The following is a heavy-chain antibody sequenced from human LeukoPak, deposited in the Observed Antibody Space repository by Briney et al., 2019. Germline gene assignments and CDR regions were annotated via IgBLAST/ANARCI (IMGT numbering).Heavy chain of an antibody. Sequence: GGSLRLSCAASGFTVSNNYMSWVRQAPGKGLEWVSLIYNDGRTHYPDSVKVRFTISRDNSRNTLYLQMNSLRGDDTAVYFCARESWGHCSHDSCPFQHWGQGTLVTVSS. J-gene: IGHJ1*01. CDR1: GFTVSNNY. CDR2: IYNDGRT. D-gene: IGHD2-15*01. V-gene: IGHV3-66*01. CDR3: ARESWGHCSHDSCPFQH.